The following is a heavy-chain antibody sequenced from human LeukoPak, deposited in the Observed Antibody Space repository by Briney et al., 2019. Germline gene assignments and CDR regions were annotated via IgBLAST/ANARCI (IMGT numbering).Heavy chain of an antibody. Sequence: GGSLRLSCAASGFTFSSSSMSWVRQAPGKGLEWVSVIYSGGSTYYADSVKGRFTISRDNSKNTLYLQMNSLRAEDTAVYYCASPSPGARGAFDYWGQGTLVTVSS. CDR2: IYSGGST. J-gene: IGHJ4*02. D-gene: IGHD1-26*01. CDR1: GFTFSSSS. CDR3: ASPSPGARGAFDY. V-gene: IGHV3-66*01.